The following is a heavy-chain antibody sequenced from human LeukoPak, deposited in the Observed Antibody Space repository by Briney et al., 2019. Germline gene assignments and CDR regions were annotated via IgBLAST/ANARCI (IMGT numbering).Heavy chain of an antibody. V-gene: IGHV3-66*02. Sequence: GGSLRLSCAVSGFTVSSNYMSWVRQAPGKGLEWVSVIYSGGSTYYADSVKGRFTISRDNSKDTLYLQMNSLRAEDTAVYYCARDWRSAFDIWGQGTMVTVSS. D-gene: IGHD2-21*01. CDR3: ARDWRSAFDI. CDR2: IYSGGST. CDR1: GFTVSSNY. J-gene: IGHJ3*02.